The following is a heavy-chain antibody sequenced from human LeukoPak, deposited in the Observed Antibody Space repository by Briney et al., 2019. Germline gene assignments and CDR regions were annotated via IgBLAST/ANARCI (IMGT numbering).Heavy chain of an antibody. CDR2: IHYSGST. CDR3: ARAKWELQTIDY. D-gene: IGHD1-26*01. Sequence: SESLSLTCTVSGGSISSYYWSWIRQPPGKGLEWIGYIHYSGSTNYNPSLKSRVTISVDTSKNQFSLKLSTVTAADTAVYYCARAKWELQTIDYWGQGTLVTVSS. V-gene: IGHV4-59*01. J-gene: IGHJ4*02. CDR1: GGSISSYY.